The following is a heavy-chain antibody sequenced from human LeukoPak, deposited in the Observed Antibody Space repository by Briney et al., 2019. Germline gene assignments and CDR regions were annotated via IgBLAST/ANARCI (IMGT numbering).Heavy chain of an antibody. Sequence: GASVRVSCKASGYTFTSYGITWVRQAPGQGLEWMGWISAYNGNTNYDQKLQGRVTMTTDTSTSTAYTELRSLTSDDTAVYYCARAYYYDTSGYYYGHWFDPWGQGTLVTVSS. J-gene: IGHJ5*02. CDR3: ARAYYYDTSGYYYGHWFDP. V-gene: IGHV1-18*01. CDR2: ISAYNGNT. D-gene: IGHD3-22*01. CDR1: GYTFTSYG.